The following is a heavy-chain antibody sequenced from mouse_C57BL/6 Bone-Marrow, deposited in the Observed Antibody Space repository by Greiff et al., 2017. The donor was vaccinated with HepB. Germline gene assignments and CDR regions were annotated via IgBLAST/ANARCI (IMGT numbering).Heavy chain of an antibody. CDR2: ISSGSSTI. D-gene: IGHD2-3*01. CDR3: ARIYDGYYLYWYFDV. V-gene: IGHV5-17*01. J-gene: IGHJ1*03. Sequence: VQLKESGGGLVKPGGSLKLSCAASGFTFSDYGMHWVRQAPEKGLEWVAYISSGSSTIYYADTVKGRFTISRDNAKNTLFLQMTSLRSEDTAMYYCARIYDGYYLYWYFDVWGTGTTVTVSS. CDR1: GFTFSDYG.